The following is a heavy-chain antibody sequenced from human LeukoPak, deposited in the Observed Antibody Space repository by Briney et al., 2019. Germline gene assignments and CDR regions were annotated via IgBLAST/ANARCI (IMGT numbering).Heavy chain of an antibody. CDR2: INPSGGST. CDR1: GYTFTSYY. Sequence: ASVKVSCKASGYTFTSYYIHWVRQAPGQGLEWMGIINPSGGSTSYAQKFQGRVTMTRDTSITTAYMELSRLRSYDTAVYYCARDPPRDEGTYDYWGQGTLVTVSS. D-gene: IGHD5-24*01. CDR3: ARDPPRDEGTYDY. J-gene: IGHJ4*02. V-gene: IGHV1-46*01.